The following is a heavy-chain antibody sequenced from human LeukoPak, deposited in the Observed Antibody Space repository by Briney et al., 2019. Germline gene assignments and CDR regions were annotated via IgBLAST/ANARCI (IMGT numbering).Heavy chain of an antibody. CDR2: ICYSGTT. V-gene: IGHV4-31*03. Sequence: SETLSLTCTVSGGSITSADYYWTWVRQNPGTGLEWIGYICYSGTTYYNPSLKSRVVIPVDTSRNQFSLRVTSVTAADTAVYYCARKRDDGDYHIDYWGQGTLVTVSS. D-gene: IGHD4-17*01. CDR1: GGSITSADYY. J-gene: IGHJ4*02. CDR3: ARKRDDGDYHIDY.